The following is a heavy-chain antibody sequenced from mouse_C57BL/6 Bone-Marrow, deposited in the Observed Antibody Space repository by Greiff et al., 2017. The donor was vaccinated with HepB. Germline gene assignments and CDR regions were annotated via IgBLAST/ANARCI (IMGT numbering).Heavy chain of an antibody. CDR2: ISSGSSTI. Sequence: EVQRVESGGGLVKPGGSLKLSCAASGFTFSDYGMHWVRQAPEKGLEWVAYISSGSSTIYYADTVKGRFTISRDNAKNTLFLQMTSLRSEDTAMYYCARGTAQATFWFAYWGQGTLVTVSA. V-gene: IGHV5-17*01. J-gene: IGHJ3*01. CDR3: ARGTAQATFWFAY. CDR1: GFTFSDYG. D-gene: IGHD3-2*02.